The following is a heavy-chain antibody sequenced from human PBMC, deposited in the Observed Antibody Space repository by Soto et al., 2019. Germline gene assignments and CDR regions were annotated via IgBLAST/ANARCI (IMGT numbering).Heavy chain of an antibody. Sequence: PSETLSLTCTVSGGSISSYYWSWIRQPPGKGLEWIGYIYYSGSTNYNPSLKSRVTISVDTSKNQFSLKLSSVTAADTAVYYCARLSYDYIWGSYRLDVWGKGTTVTVSS. V-gene: IGHV4-59*08. CDR3: ARLSYDYIWGSYRLDV. J-gene: IGHJ6*04. CDR2: IYYSGST. CDR1: GGSISSYY. D-gene: IGHD3-16*02.